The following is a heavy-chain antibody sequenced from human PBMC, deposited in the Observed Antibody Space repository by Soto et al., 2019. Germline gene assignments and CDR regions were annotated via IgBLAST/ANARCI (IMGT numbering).Heavy chain of an antibody. V-gene: IGHV3-33*01. D-gene: IGHD5-12*01. CDR2: IWYDGSNK. CDR1: GFTFSSYG. CDR3: ARDGGTWPDY. Sequence: QVQLVESGGGVVQPGRSLRLSCAASGFTFSSYGMHWVRQAPGKGLEWVAVIWYDGSNKYYADSVKGRFTISRDNSKNTLYLQMNSLRAEETAVYYCARDGGTWPDYWGQGTLVTVSS. J-gene: IGHJ4*02.